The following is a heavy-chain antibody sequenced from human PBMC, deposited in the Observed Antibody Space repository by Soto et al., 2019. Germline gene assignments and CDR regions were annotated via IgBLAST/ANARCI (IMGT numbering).Heavy chain of an antibody. Sequence: QVQLVESGGGVVQPGRSLRLSCAASGFTFSSYAIHWVRQAPGKGLEWVAVISYDGSNKYYADSVKGRFTISRDNSKNTLYLQMNSLRAEDTAVYYCARVVQQLVDYWGQGTLVTVSS. CDR2: ISYDGSNK. CDR3: ARVVQQLVDY. J-gene: IGHJ4*02. CDR1: GFTFSSYA. D-gene: IGHD6-6*01. V-gene: IGHV3-30-3*01.